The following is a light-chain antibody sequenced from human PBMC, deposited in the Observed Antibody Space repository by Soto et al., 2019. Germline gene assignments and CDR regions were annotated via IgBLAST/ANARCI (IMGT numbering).Light chain of an antibody. CDR1: SSDVGAYNY. Sequence: QSALTQPRSVSGSPGQSVTISCTGTSSDVGAYNYVSWYQHHPGKVPKLMIYEVSNRPSGVSNRFSGSKSGNTASLTISGLQAEDEADYYCSSYTSSSTLYVFGTGTKVTVL. CDR3: SSYTSSSTLYV. J-gene: IGLJ1*01. CDR2: EVS. V-gene: IGLV2-14*01.